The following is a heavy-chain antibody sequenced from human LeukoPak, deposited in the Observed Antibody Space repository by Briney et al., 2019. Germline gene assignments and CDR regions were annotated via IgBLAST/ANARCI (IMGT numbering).Heavy chain of an antibody. Sequence: ASVKVSCKASGGTFSSYAINWVRQAPGQGLEWMGGIIPIFGTANYAQKFQGRVTITTDESTSTAYMELSSLRSEDTAVYYCARGAPSGSYYYYYMDVWGKGTTVTVSS. CDR2: IIPIFGTA. V-gene: IGHV1-69*05. D-gene: IGHD3-3*01. CDR1: GGTFSSYA. J-gene: IGHJ6*03. CDR3: ARGAPSGSYYYYYMDV.